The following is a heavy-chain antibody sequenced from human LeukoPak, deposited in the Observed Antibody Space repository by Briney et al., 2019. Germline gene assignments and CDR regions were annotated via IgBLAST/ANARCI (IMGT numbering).Heavy chain of an antibody. J-gene: IGHJ4*02. CDR1: GGSISSYY. Sequence: SETLSLTCTVSGGSISSYYWSWIRQPPGKGLEWIGYIYYSGSTNYNPSLKSRVTISVDTSKNQFSLKLSSVTAADTAVYYCARQPRVPGGYFDYWGQGTLVTVAS. V-gene: IGHV4-59*08. D-gene: IGHD3-10*01. CDR3: ARQPRVPGGYFDY. CDR2: IYYSGST.